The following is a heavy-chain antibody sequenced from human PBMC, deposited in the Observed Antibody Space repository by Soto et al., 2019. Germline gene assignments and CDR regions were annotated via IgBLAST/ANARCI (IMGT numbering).Heavy chain of an antibody. D-gene: IGHD6-13*01. V-gene: IGHV3-23*01. J-gene: IGHJ4*02. Sequence: EVQLLESGGGLVKPGGSLRLSCAASGFTFRSYGLSWVRQAQGKGLEWVSDISGSGSVTNYADSVKGRFTISRDNANNTLALQMDSLRAEDTAVYYCAKGGVAAARGYFDYWCQGTRVTVSS. CDR3: AKGGVAAARGYFDY. CDR2: ISGSGSVT. CDR1: GFTFRSYG.